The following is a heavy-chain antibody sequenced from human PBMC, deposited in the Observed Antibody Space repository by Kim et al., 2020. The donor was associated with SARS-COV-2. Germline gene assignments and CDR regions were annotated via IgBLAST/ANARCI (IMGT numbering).Heavy chain of an antibody. Sequence: GSTNYNPSLKSRVTISVDTSKNQFSLKLSSVTAADTAVYYCARGEDWFDPWGQGTLVTVSS. CDR3: ARGEDWFDP. CDR2: GST. V-gene: IGHV4-34*01. J-gene: IGHJ5*02.